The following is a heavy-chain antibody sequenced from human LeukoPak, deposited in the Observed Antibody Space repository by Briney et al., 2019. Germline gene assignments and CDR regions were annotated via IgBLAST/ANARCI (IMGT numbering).Heavy chain of an antibody. J-gene: IGHJ6*03. D-gene: IGHD1-14*01. CDR1: GFTVSSNY. CDR2: IYSGGST. V-gene: IGHV3-66*01. Sequence: PGGSLRLSCAASGFTVSSNYMSWVRQAPGKGLEWVSVIYSGGSTYYADSVKGRFTISRDNSKNTLYLQMNSLRAEDTAVYYCARASSEPVISGYMDVWGTGTTVTVSS. CDR3: ARASSEPVISGYMDV.